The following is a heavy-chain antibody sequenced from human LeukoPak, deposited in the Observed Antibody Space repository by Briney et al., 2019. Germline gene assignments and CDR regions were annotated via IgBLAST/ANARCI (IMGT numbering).Heavy chain of an antibody. Sequence: GGSLRLSCAASGFTFSSYGMHWVRQAPGKGLEWVAVIWYDGSNKYYADSVKGRFTISRDNSKNTLYLQMNSLRAEDTAMYYCAKCYGDYVRYLDYWGQGTLVTVSS. CDR3: AKCYGDYVRYLDY. CDR1: GFTFSSYG. V-gene: IGHV3-33*06. J-gene: IGHJ4*02. D-gene: IGHD4-17*01. CDR2: IWYDGSNK.